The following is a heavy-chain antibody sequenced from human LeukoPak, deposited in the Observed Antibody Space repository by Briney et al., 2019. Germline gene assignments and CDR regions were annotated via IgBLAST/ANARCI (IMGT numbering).Heavy chain of an antibody. Sequence: PSETLSLTCTVSGGSISSYYWSWIRQPAGKGLEWVGRIYTSGTTSYNASLKSRVTMSVDTSMNQFSLKLSSVTAADTAVYYCARDRGSGIDYWGQGTLVTVSS. D-gene: IGHD3-10*01. V-gene: IGHV4-4*07. CDR1: GGSISSYY. J-gene: IGHJ4*02. CDR2: IYTSGTT. CDR3: ARDRGSGIDY.